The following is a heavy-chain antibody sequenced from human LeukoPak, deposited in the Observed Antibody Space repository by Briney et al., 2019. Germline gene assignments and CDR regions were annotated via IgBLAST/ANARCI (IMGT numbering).Heavy chain of an antibody. J-gene: IGHJ4*02. D-gene: IGHD3-10*01. V-gene: IGHV4-39*01. CDR2: YSGST. Sequence: PSETLSLTCTVSGDSISSSSYYWAWIRQPPGKGLEYIGSYSGSTYYNPSLKSRVTISVDTSKKQFSLKLSSVTAADTAVYYCARSSYGAGSKPYWVDYWGQGTLVTVSS. CDR3: ARSSYGAGSKPYWVDY. CDR1: GDSISSSSYY.